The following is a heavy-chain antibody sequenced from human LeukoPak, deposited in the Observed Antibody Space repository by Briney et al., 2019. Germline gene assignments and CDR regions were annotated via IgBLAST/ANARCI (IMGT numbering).Heavy chain of an antibody. CDR2: ISSSSSTI. D-gene: IGHD1-26*01. CDR1: GFTFSSYS. CDR3: ARDLSYYEFYFDY. V-gene: IGHV3-48*01. J-gene: IGHJ4*02. Sequence: GGSLRLSCAASGFTFSSYSMNWVRQAPGKGLEWVSYISSSSSTIYYADSVKGRFTISRDNAKNSLYLQMNGLRAEDTAVYYCARDLSYYEFYFDYWGQGTLVTVSS.